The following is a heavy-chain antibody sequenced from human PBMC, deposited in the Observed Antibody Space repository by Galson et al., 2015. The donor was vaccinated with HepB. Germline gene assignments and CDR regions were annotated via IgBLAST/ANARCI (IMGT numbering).Heavy chain of an antibody. Sequence: SLRLSCAASGFTFSSYGMHWVRQAPGKGLEWVAVIPYDGSNKNNADSVKGRFTISRDNSKNTLYLQMSSLRAEDTAVYYCAKDRSRWLVHGAFDIWGQGTMVTVSS. D-gene: IGHD6-19*01. V-gene: IGHV3-30*18. CDR1: GFTFSSYG. CDR3: AKDRSRWLVHGAFDI. J-gene: IGHJ3*02. CDR2: IPYDGSNK.